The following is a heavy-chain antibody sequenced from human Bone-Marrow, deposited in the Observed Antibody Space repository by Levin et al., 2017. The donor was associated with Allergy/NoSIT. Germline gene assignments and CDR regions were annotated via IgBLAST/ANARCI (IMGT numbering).Heavy chain of an antibody. J-gene: IGHJ5*02. CDR2: IHHSGST. V-gene: IGHV4-38-2*02. Sequence: PSETLSLTCTVSSYSISSGYYWGWIRQPPGKGVEWIGSIHHSGSTYYNPSLKSRVTISVDTSKNQFSLKLSSVTAADTAVYYCARGTMTTNWFDPWGQGTLVTVSS. D-gene: IGHD4-17*01. CDR1: SYSISSGYY. CDR3: ARGTMTTNWFDP.